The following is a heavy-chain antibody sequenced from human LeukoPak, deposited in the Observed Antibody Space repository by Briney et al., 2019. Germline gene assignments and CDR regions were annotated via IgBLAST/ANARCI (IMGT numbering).Heavy chain of an antibody. D-gene: IGHD2-21*01. CDR3: ASLIRLAHRN. CDR2: IYSGGST. Sequence: HAGGSLRLSCAASGFTFSSYSMNWVRQAPGKGLEWVSVIYSGGSTYYADSVKGRFTISRDNSKNTLYLQMNSLRAEDTAVYYCASLIRLAHRNWGQGTLVTVSS. J-gene: IGHJ4*02. CDR1: GFTFSSYS. V-gene: IGHV3-53*01.